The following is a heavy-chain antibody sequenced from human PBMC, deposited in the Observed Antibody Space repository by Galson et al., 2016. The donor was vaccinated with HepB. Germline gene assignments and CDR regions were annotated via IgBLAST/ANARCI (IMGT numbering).Heavy chain of an antibody. J-gene: IGHJ6*02. D-gene: IGHD5-24*01. V-gene: IGHV1-69*13. CDR2: IIPIFGTS. Sequence: SVKVSCKASGGTFTSYAISWVRQAPGQGLEWMGGIIPIFGTSNYAQKFQGRVTITADESTSTAYMELSNLRSEDTAVYYCARVRDGYNHYYYYGMDVWGQGTTVTVSS. CDR3: ARVRDGYNHYYYYGMDV. CDR1: GGTFTSYA.